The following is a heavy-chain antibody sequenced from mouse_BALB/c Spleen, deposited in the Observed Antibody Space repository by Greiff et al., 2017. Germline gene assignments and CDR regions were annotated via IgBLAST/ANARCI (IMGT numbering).Heavy chain of an antibody. V-gene: IGHV5-6-3*01. CDR3: ARDGDYGPYYYAMDY. J-gene: IGHJ4*01. CDR1: GFTFSSYG. CDR2: INSNGGST. D-gene: IGHD2-13*01. Sequence: EVNVVESGGGLVQPGGSLKLSCAASGFTFSSYGMSWVRQTPDKRLELVATINSNGGSTYYPDSVKGRFTISRDNAKNTLYLQMSSLKSEDTAMYYCARDGDYGPYYYAMDYWGQGTSVTVSS.